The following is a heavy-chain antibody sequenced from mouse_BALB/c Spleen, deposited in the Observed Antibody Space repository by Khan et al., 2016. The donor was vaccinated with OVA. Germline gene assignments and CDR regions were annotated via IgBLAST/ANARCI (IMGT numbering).Heavy chain of an antibody. Sequence: EVQLQESGPDLVKPSQSLSLTCTVTGYSITSGYSWHWIRQFPGNRLEWMAYIHYSGSTNYNPSLKSRISTTRDTSKNQFFLQLNSVTPEDTASYYCARFYYYGSSFSYWGQGTLVTVSA. D-gene: IGHD1-1*01. CDR2: IHYSGST. CDR3: ARFYYYGSSFSY. J-gene: IGHJ3*01. V-gene: IGHV3-1*02. CDR1: GYSITSGYS.